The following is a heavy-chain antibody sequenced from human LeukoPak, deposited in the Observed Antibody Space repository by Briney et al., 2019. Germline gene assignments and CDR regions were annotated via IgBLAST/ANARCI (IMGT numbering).Heavy chain of an antibody. CDR2: IYPGDSDT. J-gene: IGHJ4*02. CDR3: ARTPSMVRGVIIFDY. Sequence: GESLKISCKGSGYSFTNYWIGWVRQMPGKGPEWMGIIYPGDSDTRYSPSFEGQVTISADKSISTAYLQWSSLKASDTAMYYCARTPSMVRGVIIFDYWGQGTLVTVSS. V-gene: IGHV5-51*01. CDR1: GYSFTNYW. D-gene: IGHD3-10*01.